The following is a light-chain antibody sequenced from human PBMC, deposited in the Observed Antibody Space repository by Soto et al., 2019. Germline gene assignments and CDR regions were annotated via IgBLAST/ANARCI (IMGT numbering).Light chain of an antibody. CDR3: CSYTGATTAYV. CDR1: SSDVGGYDD. J-gene: IGLJ1*01. CDR2: EVS. Sequence: QSVLAQPASVSGSPGQSITISCTGTSSDVGGYDDVSWYQLHPGKAPKLMVFEVSNRPSGVSYRFSGSKSGNTASLTISGLQTEDEADYYCCSYTGATTAYVFGTGTKGTVL. V-gene: IGLV2-14*01.